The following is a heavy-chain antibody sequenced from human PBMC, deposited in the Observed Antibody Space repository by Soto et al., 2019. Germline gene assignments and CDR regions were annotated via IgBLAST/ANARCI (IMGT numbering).Heavy chain of an antibody. D-gene: IGHD3-10*01. CDR1: GFTFSDYY. CDR3: ARGGPKYGSGSYLPPLLHAFDY. Sequence: PGGSLRLSCAASGFTFSDYYMSWIRQAPGKGLEWVSYISSSGSTIYYADSVKGRFTISRDNAKNSLYLQMNSLRAEDTAVYYCARGGPKYGSGSYLPPLLHAFDYWGQGXLVTVSS. V-gene: IGHV3-11*01. CDR2: ISSSGSTI. J-gene: IGHJ4*02.